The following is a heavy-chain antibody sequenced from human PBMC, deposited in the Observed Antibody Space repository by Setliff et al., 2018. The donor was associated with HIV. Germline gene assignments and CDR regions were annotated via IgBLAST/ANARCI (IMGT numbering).Heavy chain of an antibody. CDR2: ITPRDGRT. J-gene: IGHJ4*02. CDR1: GYAFTSDH. V-gene: IGHV1-46*01. Sequence: ASVKVSCKASGYAFTSDHMHWVRQAPGQGLEWMGMITPRDGRTNYEQKFQGRVTMTRDTSTCTAYMELRSLRSDDTAVYYCARGGTLFYWGQGTLVTVSS. D-gene: IGHD3-16*01. CDR3: ARGGTLFY.